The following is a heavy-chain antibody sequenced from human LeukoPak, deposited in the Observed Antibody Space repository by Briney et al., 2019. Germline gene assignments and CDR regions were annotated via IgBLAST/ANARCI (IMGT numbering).Heavy chain of an antibody. V-gene: IGHV3-30*18. Sequence: GGSLRLSCAASGFTFSSYGMNWVRQAPGKGLEWVAVISYDGSNKYYADSVKGRFTISRDNSKNTPYLQMNSLRAEDTAVYYCAKDPRITMVRGVIITGNYYYDGMDVWGQGTTVTVSS. D-gene: IGHD3-10*01. J-gene: IGHJ6*02. CDR3: AKDPRITMVRGVIITGNYYYDGMDV. CDR2: ISYDGSNK. CDR1: GFTFSSYG.